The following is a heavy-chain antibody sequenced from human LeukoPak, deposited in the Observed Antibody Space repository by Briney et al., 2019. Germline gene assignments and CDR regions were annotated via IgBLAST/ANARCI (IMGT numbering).Heavy chain of an antibody. Sequence: YHALDSVKGRFTISRDNSKDSLYLQMNSLGTEDTALYYCAKDSANTYLPDYWGQGTLVTVSS. J-gene: IGHJ4*02. V-gene: IGHV3-43*01. D-gene: IGHD2-2*02. CDR3: AKDSANTYLPDY.